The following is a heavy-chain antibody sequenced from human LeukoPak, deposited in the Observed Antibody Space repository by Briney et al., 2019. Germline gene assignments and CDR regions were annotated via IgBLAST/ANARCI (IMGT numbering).Heavy chain of an antibody. V-gene: IGHV3-64*01. J-gene: IGHJ4*02. CDR1: GFTFSSYW. CDR3: ARALRDGYNNLGDY. CDR2: ISSNGGST. D-gene: IGHD5-24*01. Sequence: PGGSLRLSCAASGFTFSSYWMSWVRQAPGKGLEYVSAISSNGGSTYYANSVKGRFTISRDNSKNTLYLQMGSLRAEDMAVYYCARALRDGYNNLGDYWGQGTLVTVSS.